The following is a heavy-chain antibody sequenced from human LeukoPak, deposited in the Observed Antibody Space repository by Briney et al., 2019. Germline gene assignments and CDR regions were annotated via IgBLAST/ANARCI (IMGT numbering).Heavy chain of an antibody. D-gene: IGHD3-22*01. V-gene: IGHV3-23*01. J-gene: IGHJ4*02. Sequence: QAGGSLRLSCAASGFTFSSYAMSWVRQAPGKGLEWVSAISGSGVSTYYADSVKGRFTISRDNSKNTLYLQMNSLRAEDTAVYYCAKKTGGYTNNPFDYWGQGTLVTVSS. CDR3: AKKTGGYTNNPFDY. CDR1: GFTFSSYA. CDR2: ISGSGVST.